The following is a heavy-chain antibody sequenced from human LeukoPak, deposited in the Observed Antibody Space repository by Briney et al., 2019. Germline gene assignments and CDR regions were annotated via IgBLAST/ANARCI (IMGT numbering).Heavy chain of an antibody. J-gene: IGHJ4*02. CDR2: MNPNSGNT. D-gene: IGHD6-19*01. CDR3: ARGDSSGWFDY. Sequence: ASVKVSCKASGYTFTGYYMHWVRQAPGQGLEWMGWMNPNSGNTGYAQKFQGRVSMTRNTSISTAYMELSSLRSEDTAVYYCARGDSSGWFDYWGQGTLVTVSS. V-gene: IGHV1-8*02. CDR1: GYTFTGYY.